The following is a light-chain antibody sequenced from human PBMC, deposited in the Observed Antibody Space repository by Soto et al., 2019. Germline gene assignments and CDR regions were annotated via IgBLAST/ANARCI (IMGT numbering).Light chain of an antibody. Sequence: QSALTQPPSASGYPGQSVTISCTGTKNDIGVYDFVSWYQHHPGKAPRLIIYEVVQRPSGVPDRFSGSKSGNTASLTVSGLQAADEADYFCKSYAGGNTYSFGSGTKVTVL. V-gene: IGLV2-8*01. CDR2: EVV. J-gene: IGLJ1*01. CDR3: KSYAGGNTYS. CDR1: KNDIGVYDF.